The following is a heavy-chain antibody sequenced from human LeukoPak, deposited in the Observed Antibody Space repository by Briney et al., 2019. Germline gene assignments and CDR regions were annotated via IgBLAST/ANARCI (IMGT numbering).Heavy chain of an antibody. Sequence: SETLSLTCAVYGGSFSGYYWRWIRQPPGKGLEWIGEINHSGSTNYNPSLKSRVTISVDTSKTQFSLKLSSVTAADTAVYYCARPVYYDSSGPDAFDIWGQGTMVTVSS. CDR3: ARPVYYDSSGPDAFDI. D-gene: IGHD3-22*01. CDR1: GGSFSGYY. CDR2: INHSGST. J-gene: IGHJ3*02. V-gene: IGHV4-34*01.